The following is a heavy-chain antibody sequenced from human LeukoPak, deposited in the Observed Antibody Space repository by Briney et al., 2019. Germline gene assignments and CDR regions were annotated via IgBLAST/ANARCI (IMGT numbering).Heavy chain of an antibody. Sequence: SETLSLTCAVYGGSFSGYYWSWIRQPPGKGLEWIGEINHRGRINYNPSLKSRVPISVDKSKNQFSPKLSSEIAAETAVYYGARVEVDTVVSEIDAFDIWGQGTMVTVSS. CDR1: GGSFSGYY. D-gene: IGHD2-2*03. J-gene: IGHJ3*02. V-gene: IGHV4-34*01. CDR2: INHRGRI. CDR3: ARVEVDTVVSEIDAFDI.